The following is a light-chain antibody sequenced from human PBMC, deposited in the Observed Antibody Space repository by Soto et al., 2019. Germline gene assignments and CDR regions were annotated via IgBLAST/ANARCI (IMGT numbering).Light chain of an antibody. J-gene: IGKJ5*01. Sequence: DIQMTQSPSSLSASVGDRVTITCRASENIARHLNWYQQKPGKAPKLLIYAASGLQNGVPSRFRGGGSGTDFTLTISNLQPEDFATYYCQQSYSTLSITFGQGTRLEIK. CDR3: QQSYSTLSIT. CDR2: AAS. CDR1: ENIARH. V-gene: IGKV1-39*01.